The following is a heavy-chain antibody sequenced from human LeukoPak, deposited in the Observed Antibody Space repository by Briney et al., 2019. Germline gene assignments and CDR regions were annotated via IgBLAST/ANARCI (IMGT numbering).Heavy chain of an antibody. CDR2: FDPEGGET. J-gene: IGHJ5*02. V-gene: IGHV1-24*01. D-gene: IGHD3-10*01. CDR1: GYTLTELS. Sequence: GASVKVSCKVSGYTLTELSMYWVRQAPGKGLEWMGGFDPEGGETIYAQKFQGRDTMTEDTSTDTAYMELSSLRSEDTAVYYCATGYYGSGSKNWFDPWGQGTLVTVSS. CDR3: ATGYYGSGSKNWFDP.